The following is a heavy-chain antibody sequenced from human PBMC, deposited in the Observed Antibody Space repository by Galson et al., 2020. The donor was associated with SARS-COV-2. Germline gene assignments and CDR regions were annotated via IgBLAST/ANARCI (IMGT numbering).Heavy chain of an antibody. Sequence: NSGGSLRLSCAASGFTFSSYSMNWVRQAPGKGLEWVSSISSSSSYIYYADSVKGRFTISRDNAKNSLYLQMNSLRAEDTAVYYCARQPDYYYYMDVWGKGTTVTISS. CDR1: GFTFSSYS. CDR2: ISSSSSYI. D-gene: IGHD2-2*01. CDR3: ARQPDYYYYMDV. J-gene: IGHJ6*03. V-gene: IGHV3-21*01.